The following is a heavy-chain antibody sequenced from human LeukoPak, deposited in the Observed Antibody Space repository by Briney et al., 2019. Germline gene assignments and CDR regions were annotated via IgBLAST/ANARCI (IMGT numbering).Heavy chain of an antibody. D-gene: IGHD6-19*01. Sequence: PGGSLRLSCAASGFTFSSYSMNWVRQAPGKGLEWVANIKEDGSEKYYVDSVKGRFTISRDNAKSSLYLQMNSLRVEDTAVYYCAREGYSSGWNPSAYWGQGTLVAVSS. J-gene: IGHJ4*02. CDR1: GFTFSSYS. CDR3: AREGYSSGWNPSAY. CDR2: IKEDGSEK. V-gene: IGHV3-7*03.